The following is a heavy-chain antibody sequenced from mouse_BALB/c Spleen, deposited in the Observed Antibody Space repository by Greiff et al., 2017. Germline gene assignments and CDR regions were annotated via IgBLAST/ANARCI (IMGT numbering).Heavy chain of an antibody. CDR2: ISCYNGAT. CDR3: ARGDYYGSSPFFDY. CDR1: GYSFTGYY. V-gene: IGHV1S34*01. D-gene: IGHD1-1*01. Sequence: LVKTGASVKISCKASGYSFTGYYMHWVKQSHGKSLEWIGYISCYNGATSYNQKFKGKATFTVDTSSSTAYMQFNSLTSEDSAVYYCARGDYYGSSPFFDYWGQGTTLTVSS. J-gene: IGHJ2*01.